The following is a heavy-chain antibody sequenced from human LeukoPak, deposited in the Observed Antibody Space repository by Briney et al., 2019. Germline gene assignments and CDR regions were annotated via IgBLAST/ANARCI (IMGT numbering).Heavy chain of an antibody. CDR3: ARGTRRRAATAVTNYYFDY. D-gene: IGHD1-26*01. Sequence: GASVKVSCKPSGYSFTGYYFHWVRQAPGQGLELMGWINPNTGATNSAQKFQGRVTMTRDTSISTVYMELNRLRSDDTAVFYCARGTRRRAATAVTNYYFDYWGQGTLVTVSS. V-gene: IGHV1-2*02. CDR2: INPNTGAT. J-gene: IGHJ4*02. CDR1: GYSFTGYY.